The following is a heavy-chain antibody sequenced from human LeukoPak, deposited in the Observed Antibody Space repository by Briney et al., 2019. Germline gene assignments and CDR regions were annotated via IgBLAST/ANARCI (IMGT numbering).Heavy chain of an antibody. CDR1: GYTFTNYG. CDR3: ARGFIAPAGPLSAVDY. V-gene: IGHV1-18*04. J-gene: IGHJ4*02. D-gene: IGHD6-13*01. CDR2: ISAYNGNT. Sequence: ASVKVSCKASGYTFTNYGISWVRQAPGQGLEWMGWISAYNGNTNFAQKLQGRVTLTTDTSTSTAYMELRSLRSDDTAVYHCARGFIAPAGPLSAVDYWGQGTLVTVSS.